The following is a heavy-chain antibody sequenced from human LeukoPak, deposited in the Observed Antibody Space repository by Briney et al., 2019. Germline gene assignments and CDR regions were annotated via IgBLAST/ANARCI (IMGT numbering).Heavy chain of an antibody. J-gene: IGHJ4*02. V-gene: IGHV4-34*01. D-gene: IGHD2-2*01. CDR3: ARGPCYPRRSSSTSCYYLL. CDR2: IDHSGST. Sequence: SETLSLTCAVYGGSFSGYYWSWIRQPPGKGLEWIGEIDHSGSTNYNPSLKSRVTISVDTSKNQFSLKLSSVTAADTAVYYCARGPCYPRRSSSTSCYYLLWGQGTLVTVSS. CDR1: GGSFSGYY.